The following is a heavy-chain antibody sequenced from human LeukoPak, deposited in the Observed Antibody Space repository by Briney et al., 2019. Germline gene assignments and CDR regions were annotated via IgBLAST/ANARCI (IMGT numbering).Heavy chain of an antibody. CDR2: ISGSGGNT. D-gene: IGHD5-18*01. CDR3: AKDVPDTALVWDY. Sequence: PGGSLTLSCAASGFTFTTCAMNWVRQAPGKGLEWVSGISGSGGNTYYADSVKGRFTISRDNSKNTVYLQMNSLRAEDTAVYYCAKDVPDTALVWDYWGRGTLVTVSS. J-gene: IGHJ4*02. V-gene: IGHV3-23*01. CDR1: GFTFTTCA.